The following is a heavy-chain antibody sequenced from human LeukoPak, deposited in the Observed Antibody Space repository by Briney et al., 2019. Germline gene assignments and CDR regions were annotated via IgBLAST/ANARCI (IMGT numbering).Heavy chain of an antibody. CDR1: DGSISSYY. V-gene: IGHV4-59*01. D-gene: IGHD3-10*01. CDR2: IYDSGST. Sequence: SETLSLTCTVSDGSISSYYSSWIRQPPGKGLEWIGHIYDSGSTNYNPSLKSRVTISVDTSKNQFSLKLSSVTAADTAVYYCASLVFWFGEFDYWGQGTLVTVSS. CDR3: ASLVFWFGEFDY. J-gene: IGHJ4*02.